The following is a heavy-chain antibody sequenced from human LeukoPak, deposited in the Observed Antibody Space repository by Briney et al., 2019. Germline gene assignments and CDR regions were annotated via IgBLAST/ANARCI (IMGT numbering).Heavy chain of an antibody. D-gene: IGHD5-18*01. CDR1: GGSISSYY. Sequence: SETLSLTCTVSGGSISSYYWSWIRQPPGKGLEWIGYIYYSGSTNYNPSLKSRVTISVDTSKNQFSLKLSSVTAADTAVYYCARCYGYRYGMDVWGQGTTVTVSS. CDR3: ARCYGYRYGMDV. CDR2: IYYSGST. J-gene: IGHJ6*02. V-gene: IGHV4-59*01.